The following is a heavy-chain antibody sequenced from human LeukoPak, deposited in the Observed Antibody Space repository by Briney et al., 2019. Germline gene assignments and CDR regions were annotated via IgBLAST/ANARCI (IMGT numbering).Heavy chain of an antibody. Sequence: PSETLSLTCTVSGGSISSYYWSWIRQPAGKGLEWIGRIYTSGSTNYNPSLKSRVTMSVDTSKNQFSLKLSSVTAADTAVYYCAREASILWGPQGYFDYWGQGTLVTVSS. V-gene: IGHV4-4*07. CDR1: GGSISSYY. CDR3: AREASILWGPQGYFDY. J-gene: IGHJ4*02. D-gene: IGHD2-21*01. CDR2: IYTSGST.